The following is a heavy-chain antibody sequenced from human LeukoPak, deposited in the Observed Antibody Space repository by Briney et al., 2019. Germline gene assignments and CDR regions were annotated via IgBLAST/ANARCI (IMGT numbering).Heavy chain of an antibody. CDR3: ARDWAGSGYSGYAFDY. V-gene: IGHV4-30-2*01. D-gene: IGHD5-12*01. CDR2: IYHSGST. J-gene: IGHJ4*02. CDR1: GGSISSGGYY. Sequence: NPSQTLSLTCTVSGGSISSGGYYWSWIRQPPGKGLEWIGYIYHSGSTYYNPSLKSRVTISVDRSKNQFSLKLSSVTAADTAVYYCARDWAGSGYSGYAFDYWGQGTLVTVSS.